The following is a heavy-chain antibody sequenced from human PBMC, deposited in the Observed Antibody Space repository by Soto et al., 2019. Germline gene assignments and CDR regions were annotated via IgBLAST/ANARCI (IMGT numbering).Heavy chain of an antibody. J-gene: IGHJ4*02. CDR1: GFTFSTYA. CDR3: TRGPRPISTGTGAY. V-gene: IGHV3-23*01. Sequence: EVQLLESGGDLIQPGGSLRLSCAASGFTFSTYAMTWVRQAPGKGLEWVAIISSSGDGTYYVDSVKGRFTISRDNSRNTLNLQMNNLRAEDSGLYYCTRGPRPISTGTGAYWGQGTQVTVSS. CDR2: ISSSGDGT. D-gene: IGHD3-10*01.